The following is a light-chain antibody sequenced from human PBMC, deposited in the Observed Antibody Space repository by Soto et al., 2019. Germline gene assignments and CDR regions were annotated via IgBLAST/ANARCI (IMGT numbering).Light chain of an antibody. J-gene: IGKJ5*01. V-gene: IGKV3-20*01. CDR2: GTS. CDR3: QQYGRSPPVT. CDR1: QSVSSSY. Sequence: EIVLTQSPCTLSLSPGERATLSCRASQSVSSSYLAWYQQKPGQAPRLLIYGTSGRATGIPDRFSGSGSGTDFTLTISRLEPEDFAVYYCQQYGRSPPVTCGQGTRLEIK.